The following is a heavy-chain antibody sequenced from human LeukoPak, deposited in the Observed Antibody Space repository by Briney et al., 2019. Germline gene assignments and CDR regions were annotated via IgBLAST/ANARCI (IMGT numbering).Heavy chain of an antibody. J-gene: IGHJ4*02. V-gene: IGHV3-23*01. Sequence: PGGSLRLSCAASGFTFSTYVMSWVRRVQGKELEWVSALSGGGGSTYYADSLKGRFTISRDNSKNTLYLEMSSLRAEDTATYYCAKGSAAARPYYFDYWGQGTLVTVSS. CDR2: LSGGGGST. D-gene: IGHD6-6*01. CDR3: AKGSAAARPYYFDY. CDR1: GFTFSTYV.